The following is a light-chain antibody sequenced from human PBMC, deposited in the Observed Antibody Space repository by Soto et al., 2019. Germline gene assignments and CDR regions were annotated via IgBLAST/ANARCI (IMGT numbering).Light chain of an antibody. J-gene: IGKJ2*01. V-gene: IGKV1-39*01. CDR2: DAS. CDR1: PGIRNA. CDR3: QQSYSTPYT. Sequence: IPMTQFPSSMSASXGDRVTICCRSRPGIRNALGRYQQTSGRAPKRXXYDASSLQSGGPSRFSGSGSGTDFTRTISSRQPDDFATYYGQQSYSTPYTFGQGTKVDIK.